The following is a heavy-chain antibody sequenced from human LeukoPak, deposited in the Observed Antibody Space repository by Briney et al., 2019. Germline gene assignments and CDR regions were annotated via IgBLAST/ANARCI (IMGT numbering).Heavy chain of an antibody. CDR2: MSASNGNT. J-gene: IGHJ4*02. D-gene: IGHD1-26*01. CDR3: AREPTGSYYGGGY. Sequence: ASVKVSCKASGYTFTSYDMNWVRQAPGQRLEWMGWMSASNGNTNYSQKFQGRVAMTMNTSIRTAYMELSSLRSEDTAVYYCAREPTGSYYGGGYWGQGTLVTVSS. V-gene: IGHV1-8*01. CDR1: GYTFTSYD.